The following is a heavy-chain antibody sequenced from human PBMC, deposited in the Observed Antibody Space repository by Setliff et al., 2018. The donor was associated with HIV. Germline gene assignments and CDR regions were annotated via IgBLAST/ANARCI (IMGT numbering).Heavy chain of an antibody. D-gene: IGHD3-9*01. CDR1: GDSISSYY. CDR2: IYYSGST. V-gene: IGHV4-59*01. J-gene: IGHJ4*02. Sequence: TSETLSLTCTVSGDSISSYYWTWIRQSPGKGLEWIGNIYYSGSTNFNPSLKGRVTISLDTSKNQFSLKLSSVTAADTAVYYCARGNPDYDILTGYWSHYFDYWGQGTLVTVSS. CDR3: ARGNPDYDILTGYWSHYFDY.